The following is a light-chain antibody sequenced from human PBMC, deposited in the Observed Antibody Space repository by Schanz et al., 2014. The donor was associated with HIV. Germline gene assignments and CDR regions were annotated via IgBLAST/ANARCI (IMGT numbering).Light chain of an antibody. CDR1: QSVDSY. J-gene: IGKJ4*01. Sequence: EIVMTQSPATLSVSPGESATLSCRASQSVDSYLAWYQQKPGQPPRLLIYRASTRATGIPARFSGSGSGTDFTLTISSLQPEDFATYYCQQSYSTPRLTFGGGTKVEIK. V-gene: IGKV3D-15*01. CDR3: QQSYSTPRLT. CDR2: RAS.